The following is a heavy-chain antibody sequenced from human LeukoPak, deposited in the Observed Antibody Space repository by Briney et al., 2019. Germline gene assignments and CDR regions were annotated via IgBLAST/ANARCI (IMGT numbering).Heavy chain of an antibody. CDR3: ARLRSQPVADTYYYYMDV. V-gene: IGHV3-48*01. Sequence: PGGSLRLSWVASGFTFSIHSMNWVRQAPGKGLEWVSFISSIRSTIYYADSVKGRFTTSGDNAKNSLYLQMNSLRAEDTAVYYCARLRSQPVADTYYYYMDVWGRGTTVTVSS. CDR2: ISSIRSTI. CDR1: GFTFSIHS. D-gene: IGHD6-19*01. J-gene: IGHJ6*03.